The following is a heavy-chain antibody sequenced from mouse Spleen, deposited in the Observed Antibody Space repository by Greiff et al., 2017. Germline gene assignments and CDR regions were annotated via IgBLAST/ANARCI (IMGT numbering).Heavy chain of an antibody. Sequence: EVHLVESGGGLVKLGGSLKLSCAASGFTFSSYAMSWVRQTPEKRLEWVATISSGGGNTYYPDSVKGRFTISRDNAKNTLYLQMSSLKSEDTAMYYCARLYDGYAWFAYWGQGTLVTVSA. CDR3: ARLYDGYAWFAY. J-gene: IGHJ3*01. CDR1: GFTFSSYA. CDR2: ISSGGGNT. V-gene: IGHV5-9-3*01. D-gene: IGHD2-3*01.